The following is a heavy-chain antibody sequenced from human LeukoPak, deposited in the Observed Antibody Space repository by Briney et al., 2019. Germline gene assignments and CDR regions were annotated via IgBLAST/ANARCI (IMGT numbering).Heavy chain of an antibody. D-gene: IGHD3-3*01. Sequence: GGSLRLSCAASGFTFSSHAMSWVRQAPGKGLEWVSAISGSGGSTYYADSVKGRFTISRDNSKNTLYLQMNSLRAEDTAVYYCAKDGFGFLEWLLYVDYWGQGTLVTVSS. J-gene: IGHJ4*02. V-gene: IGHV3-23*01. CDR1: GFTFSSHA. CDR3: AKDGFGFLEWLLYVDY. CDR2: ISGSGGST.